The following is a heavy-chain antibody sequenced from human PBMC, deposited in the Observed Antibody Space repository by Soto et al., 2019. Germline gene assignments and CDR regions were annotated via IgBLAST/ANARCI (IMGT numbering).Heavy chain of an antibody. CDR3: ARDEEQLVDY. Sequence: GGSLRLSCAASGFTFSSYAMHWVRQAPGKGLEWVAVISYDGSNKYYADSVKGRFTISRDNSKNTLYLQMNSLRAEDTAVYYCARDEEQLVDYWGQGTLVTVSS. V-gene: IGHV3-30-3*01. D-gene: IGHD6-6*01. CDR2: ISYDGSNK. CDR1: GFTFSSYA. J-gene: IGHJ4*02.